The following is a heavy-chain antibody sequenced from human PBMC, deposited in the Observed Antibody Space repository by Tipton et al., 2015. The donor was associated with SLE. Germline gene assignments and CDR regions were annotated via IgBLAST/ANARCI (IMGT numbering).Heavy chain of an antibody. CDR2: IYSGGST. J-gene: IGHJ4*02. V-gene: IGHV3-53*05. CDR3: ARDRGSGWFVSDH. Sequence: SLRLSCAASGFTVSSNYMSWVRQAPGKGLEWVSVIYSGGSTYYADSVKGRFAISRDNSKNTLYLQMNSLRAEDSAVYYCARDRGSGWFVSDHWGQGILVTVSS. D-gene: IGHD6-19*01. CDR1: GFTVSSNY.